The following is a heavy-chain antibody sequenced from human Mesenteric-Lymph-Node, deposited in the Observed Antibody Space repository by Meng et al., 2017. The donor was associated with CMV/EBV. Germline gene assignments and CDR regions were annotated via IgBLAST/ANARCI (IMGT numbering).Heavy chain of an antibody. CDR3: AREGRRWSLLDDAFDI. V-gene: IGHV3-20*04. Sequence: GESLKISCAASGFIFDDYGMSWVRQAPGKGLEWVSGINWNGGSTGYVDSVKGRFTISRDNAKNSLYLQMNSLRAEDTALYYCAREGRRWSLLDDAFDIWGQGTMVTVSS. J-gene: IGHJ3*02. CDR2: INWNGGST. CDR1: GFIFDDYG. D-gene: IGHD3-22*01.